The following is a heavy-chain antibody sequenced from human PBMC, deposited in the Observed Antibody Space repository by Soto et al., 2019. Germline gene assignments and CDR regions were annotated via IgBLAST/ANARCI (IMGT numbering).Heavy chain of an antibody. V-gene: IGHV3-23*01. CDR1: GFAFSTYA. D-gene: IGHD6-13*01. CDR2: VSGSAGSS. J-gene: IGHJ6*02. Sequence: EVHLLESGGALEHPGGSLRLSCAASGFAFSTYAMTWVRQAPGKGLEWVSVVSGSAGSSYYAASVKGRFTISRDNSKNALYLQMNGLRAEDTALYYCAKVTKRAAAGRYEYYKYGMDVWGQGTTVTVSS. CDR3: AKVTKRAAAGRYEYYKYGMDV.